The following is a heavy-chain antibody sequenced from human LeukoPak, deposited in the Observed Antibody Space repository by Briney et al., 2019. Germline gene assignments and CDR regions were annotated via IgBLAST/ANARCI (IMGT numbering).Heavy chain of an antibody. CDR1: GFTFSNYD. CDR2: IWYDGSNR. J-gene: IGHJ4*02. CDR3: ARARRPMRGYSGYDFDY. D-gene: IGHD5-12*01. V-gene: IGHV3-33*02. Sequence: GGSLRLSCAASGFTFSNYDMHWVRQAPGKGLEWVANIWYDGSNRYYGDSAKGRFTISRDNSENTVFLQMHSLRAEDTAVYYCARARRPMRGYSGYDFDYWGQGILVTVSS.